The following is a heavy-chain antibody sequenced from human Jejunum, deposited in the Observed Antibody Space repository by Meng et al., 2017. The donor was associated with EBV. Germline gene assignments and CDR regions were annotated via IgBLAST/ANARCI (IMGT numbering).Heavy chain of an antibody. J-gene: IGHJ4*02. CDR3: ARDSQYLARGYFDY. D-gene: IGHD2/OR15-2a*01. Sequence: QVTLQVSGPGLVRPSGTLSLPCTVSGGSINNKNWWHWVRQAPGKGLEWIGEIDHTGTTHYNPSLKSRVTISLGTSMNQFSLELTSPTPADTAVYYCARDSQYLARGYFDYWGQGALVTVSS. CDR1: GGSINNKNW. V-gene: IGHV4-4*02. CDR2: IDHTGTT.